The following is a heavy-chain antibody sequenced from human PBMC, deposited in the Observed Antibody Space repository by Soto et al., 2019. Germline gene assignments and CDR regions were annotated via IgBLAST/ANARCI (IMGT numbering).Heavy chain of an antibody. V-gene: IGHV1-69*01. CDR2: IIPNFDTP. CDR1: GGSFNNYA. CDR3: AVAMVREILIFESSGMHV. D-gene: IGHD3-10*01. J-gene: IGHJ6*02. Sequence: QVHLVQSGAEVKKPGSSVKVSCKTSGGSFNNYAVSWVRQAPGQGLEWMGGIIPNFDTPNYAPKFQDRVTISADESTSTVYMELRSLRSNDTAVYYCAVAMVREILIFESSGMHVWGQGTTVIVSS.